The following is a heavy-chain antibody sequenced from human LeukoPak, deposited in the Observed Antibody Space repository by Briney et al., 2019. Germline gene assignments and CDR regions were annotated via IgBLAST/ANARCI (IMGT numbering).Heavy chain of an antibody. J-gene: IGHJ4*02. Sequence: GGSLRLSCAASGFTFSTYAMTWVRQAPGKGLESVSLISATGSTTYYAESVRGRFTISRDNSKNTLYLQMNTLRVEDTAVYYCARDALYDTSGYYSGYWGQGTLVTVSS. V-gene: IGHV3-23*01. CDR2: ISATGSTT. D-gene: IGHD3-22*01. CDR1: GFTFSTYA. CDR3: ARDALYDTSGYYSGY.